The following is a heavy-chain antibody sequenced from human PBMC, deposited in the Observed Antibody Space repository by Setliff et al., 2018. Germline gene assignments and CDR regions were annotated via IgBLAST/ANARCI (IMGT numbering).Heavy chain of an antibody. CDR2: VYPGDSDT. CDR3: AREHVSGHSEY. J-gene: IGHJ4*02. Sequence: PGESLKISCKTSGFSFTTNWIVWVRQMPGKGLEWMGIVYPGDSDTQYSPSFQGQVTFSSDKSINTAYLHLSSLKASDTAMYYCAREHVSGHSEYWGQGTLVTVSS. CDR1: GFSFTTNW. D-gene: IGHD1-26*01. V-gene: IGHV5-51*01.